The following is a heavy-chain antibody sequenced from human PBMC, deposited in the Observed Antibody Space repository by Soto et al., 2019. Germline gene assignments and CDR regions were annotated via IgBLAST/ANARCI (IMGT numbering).Heavy chain of an antibody. CDR2: ISWDGGST. J-gene: IGHJ4*02. CDR1: GFTFDDYT. D-gene: IGHD3-3*01. Sequence: GGSLRLSCAASGFTFDDYTMHWVRQAPGKGLEWVSLISWDGGSTNCADSVKGRFTISRDNSKNSLYLQMNSLRTEDTALYYCAKALDFGVVAIPSPKLYFDYWGQGTLVTVSS. V-gene: IGHV3-43*01. CDR3: AKALDFGVVAIPSPKLYFDY.